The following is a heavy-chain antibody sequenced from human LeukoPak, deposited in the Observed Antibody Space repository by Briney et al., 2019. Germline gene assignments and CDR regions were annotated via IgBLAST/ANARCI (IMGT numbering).Heavy chain of an antibody. D-gene: IGHD2-21*01. V-gene: IGHV3-20*01. CDR2: INWNGGST. J-gene: IGHJ6*02. Sequence: PGGSLRLSCAASGFTFDDYGMSWVRQAPGKGLEWVSGINWNGGSTGYADSVKGRFTISRDNAKNSLYLQMNSLRAEDTALYHCARASILWWWPGSYGMDVWGQGTTVTVSS. CDR1: GFTFDDYG. CDR3: ARASILWWWPGSYGMDV.